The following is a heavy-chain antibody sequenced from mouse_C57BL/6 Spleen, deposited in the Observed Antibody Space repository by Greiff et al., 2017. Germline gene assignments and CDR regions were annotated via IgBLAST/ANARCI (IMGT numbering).Heavy chain of an antibody. D-gene: IGHD2-2*01. Sequence: ESGPGLVKPSQSLSLTCSVTGYSITSGYYWNWIRQFPGNKLEWMGYISYDGSNNYNPSLKNRISITRDTSKNQFFLKLNSVTTEDTATYYCARDGSPYFDVWGTGTTVTVSS. V-gene: IGHV3-6*01. CDR2: ISYDGSN. CDR3: ARDGSPYFDV. J-gene: IGHJ1*03. CDR1: GYSITSGYY.